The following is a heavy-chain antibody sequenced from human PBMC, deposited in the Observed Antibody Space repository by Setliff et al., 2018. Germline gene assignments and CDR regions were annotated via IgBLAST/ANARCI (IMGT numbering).Heavy chain of an antibody. CDR2: ISSDGRNE. CDR3: ARDANIVVVHNPYYFDF. CDR1: GFTFGPYT. D-gene: IGHD3-22*01. Sequence: GESLKISCAASGFTFGPYTMHWVRQAPGKGLEWVAVISSDGRNENYADSVQGRFTISRDNSKNTLYLQMSSLRLEDTAVYYCARDANIVVVHNPYYFDFWGQGTLVT. V-gene: IGHV3-30*04. J-gene: IGHJ4*02.